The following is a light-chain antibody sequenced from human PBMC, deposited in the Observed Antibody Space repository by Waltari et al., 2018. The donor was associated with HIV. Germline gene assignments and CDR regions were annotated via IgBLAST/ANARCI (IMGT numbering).Light chain of an antibody. CDR1: TPNIGNHY. Sequence: QSVLTQPPSVSASPGQKITISCSGTTPNIGNHYLPGYQQLPGTAPKLLIYDNHKRPSGIPDRFSGSKSGTSATLGITGLQTGDEADYYCGTWDSSLSAGVFGGGTKVTVL. CDR2: DNH. V-gene: IGLV1-51*01. J-gene: IGLJ2*01. CDR3: GTWDSSLSAGV.